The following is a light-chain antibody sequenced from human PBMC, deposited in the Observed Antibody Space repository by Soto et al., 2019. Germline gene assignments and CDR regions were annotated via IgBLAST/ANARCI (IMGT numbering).Light chain of an antibody. V-gene: IGKV1-5*01. Sequence: EIKTTQSPSTLSPSVGARVTITYRASQSISSWLAWYQQKPGKAPKLLIYDASSLESGVPSRFSGSGSGTEFTLTISSLQPDDFATYYCQQYNSYSRTFGQGNKVDI. CDR2: DAS. CDR3: QQYNSYSRT. J-gene: IGKJ1*01. CDR1: QSISSW.